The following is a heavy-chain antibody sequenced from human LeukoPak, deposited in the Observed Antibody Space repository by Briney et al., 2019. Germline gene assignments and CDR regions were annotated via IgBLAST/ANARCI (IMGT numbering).Heavy chain of an antibody. D-gene: IGHD4-17*01. CDR2: IKSKTDGGTT. CDR3: TTDYGDYVDVY. CDR1: GFTFSNAW. Sequence: GGSLRLSCAASGFTFSNAWMSWVRQAPGKGLEWVGRIKSKTDGGTTDYAAPVKGRFTVSRDDSKNTLYLQMNSLKTEDTAVYYCTTDYGDYVDVYWGQGTLVTVSS. V-gene: IGHV3-15*01. J-gene: IGHJ4*02.